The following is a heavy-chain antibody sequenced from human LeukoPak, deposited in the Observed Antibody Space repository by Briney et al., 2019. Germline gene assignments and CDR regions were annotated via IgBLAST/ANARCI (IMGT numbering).Heavy chain of an antibody. CDR3: VRGCGLAHCPYFFDS. CDR1: GFTFSTYW. Sequence: GGSLRLSSAASGFTFSTYWMSWLRQAPGKGPEWVATIRQDGNEIHYVDSVKGRFAISRDNAQDSLFLQMNSLRAEDTAVCYCVRGCGLAHCPYFFDSWGQGSLVTVSS. D-gene: IGHD2-21*01. J-gene: IGHJ4*02. V-gene: IGHV3-7*03. CDR2: IRQDGNEI.